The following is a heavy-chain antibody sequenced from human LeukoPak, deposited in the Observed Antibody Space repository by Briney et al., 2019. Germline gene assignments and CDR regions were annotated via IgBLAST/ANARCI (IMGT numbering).Heavy chain of an antibody. D-gene: IGHD2-21*01. CDR1: GGTFSSYA. CDR2: IIPIFGTA. CDR3: ARPSVAYCGGDCYLGAFDI. J-gene: IGHJ3*02. Sequence: SVKVSCKASGGTFSSYAISWVRQAPGQGLEWMGGIIPIFGTANYAQKFQGRVTITADESTSTAYMELSSLRSEDTAVYYCARPSVAYCGGDCYLGAFDIWGQGTMVTLSS. V-gene: IGHV1-69*13.